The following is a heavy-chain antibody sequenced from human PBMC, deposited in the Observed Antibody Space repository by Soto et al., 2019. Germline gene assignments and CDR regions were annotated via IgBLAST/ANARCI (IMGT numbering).Heavy chain of an antibody. J-gene: IGHJ5*02. D-gene: IGHD3-22*01. CDR3: ARDRRIDSSGYYEWFDP. CDR1: GGSISSYD. CDR2: IYYSGST. Sequence: SETLSLTCTVSGGSISSYDWSWIRQPPGKGLEWIGYIYYSGSTNYNPSLKSRVTISVDTSKNQFSLKLSSVTAADTAVYYCARDRRIDSSGYYEWFDPWGQGTLVTVSS. V-gene: IGHV4-59*01.